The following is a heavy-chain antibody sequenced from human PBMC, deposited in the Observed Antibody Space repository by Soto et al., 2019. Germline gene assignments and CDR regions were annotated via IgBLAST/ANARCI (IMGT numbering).Heavy chain of an antibody. Sequence: EVQLLESGGGLVQPGGSLRLSCAASEFTFSNYAMSWVRQAPGKGLEWVSAISYNRIRTYYADSVKGRFTNSRDNSKNRLYLQMNRLRAEDTALYYCAKSLGYCGGGSCYSYYYYMDVWGKGTTVTVSS. J-gene: IGHJ6*03. CDR3: AKSLGYCGGGSCYSYYYYMDV. CDR1: EFTFSNYA. V-gene: IGHV3-23*01. CDR2: ISYNRIRT. D-gene: IGHD2-15*01.